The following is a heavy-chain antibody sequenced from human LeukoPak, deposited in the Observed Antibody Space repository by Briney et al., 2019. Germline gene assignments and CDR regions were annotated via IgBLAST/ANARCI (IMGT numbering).Heavy chain of an antibody. D-gene: IGHD6-19*01. CDR3: ARQVSSSGWTDFDY. CDR1: GFTFSSYA. CDR2: ISGSGGST. J-gene: IGHJ4*02. V-gene: IGHV3-23*01. Sequence: GGSLRLFCAASGFTFSSYAMSWVRQAPGKGLEWVSAISGSGGSTYYADSVKGRFTISRDNSKNTLYLQMNSLRAEDTAVYYCARQVSSSGWTDFDYWGQGTLVTVSS.